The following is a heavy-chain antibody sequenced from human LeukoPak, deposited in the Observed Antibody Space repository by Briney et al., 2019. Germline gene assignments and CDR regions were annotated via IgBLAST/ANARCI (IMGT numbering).Heavy chain of an antibody. CDR2: ISYDGSNK. Sequence: PGGSLRLSCAASGFTFSSYGMHWVRQAPGKGLEWVAVISYDGSNKYYADSVKGRFTISRDNSKNTLYLQMNSLRAEDTAVYYCAKDSRFGWSGYRPFYYMDVWGKGTTVAVSS. CDR3: AKDSRFGWSGYRPFYYMDV. CDR1: GFTFSSYG. V-gene: IGHV3-30*18. J-gene: IGHJ6*03. D-gene: IGHD3-3*01.